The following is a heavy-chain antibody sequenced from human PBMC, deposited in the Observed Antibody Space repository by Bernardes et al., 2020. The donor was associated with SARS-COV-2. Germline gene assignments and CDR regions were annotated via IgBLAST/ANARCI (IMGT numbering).Heavy chain of an antibody. J-gene: IGHJ3*02. CDR1: GFTFSSYA. CDR3: AKVNYGGNAFDI. V-gene: IGHV3-23*01. D-gene: IGHD4-17*01. CDR2: ISGSGGST. Sequence: GGSLRLSRAASGFTFSSYAMSWVRQAPGKGLEWVSAISGSGGSTYYADSVKGRFTISRDNSKNTLYLQMNSLRAEDTAVYYCAKVNYGGNAFDIWGQGTMVTVSS.